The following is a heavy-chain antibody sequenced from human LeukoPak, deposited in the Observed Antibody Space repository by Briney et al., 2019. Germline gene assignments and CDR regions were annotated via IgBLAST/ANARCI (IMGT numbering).Heavy chain of an antibody. CDR1: GFTFSRYW. Sequence: GGSLRLSCAASGFTFSRYWMHWVRQAPGKGLEWVAVISYDGSNKYYADSVKGRFTISRDNSKNTLYLQMNSLRAEDTAVYYCAREYSGSYVDYFDYWGQGTLVTVTS. V-gene: IGHV3-30-3*01. CDR3: AREYSGSYVDYFDY. D-gene: IGHD1-26*01. J-gene: IGHJ4*02. CDR2: ISYDGSNK.